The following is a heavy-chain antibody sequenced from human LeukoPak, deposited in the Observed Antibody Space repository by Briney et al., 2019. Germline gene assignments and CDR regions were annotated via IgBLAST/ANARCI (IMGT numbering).Heavy chain of an antibody. CDR2: IVGSSST. CDR3: ARIGAGSSRDY. D-gene: IGHD6-13*01. Sequence: GGSLRLSCAASGFTVSSNYMSWVRQAPGKGLEWVSSIVGSSSTYYADSLKGRFTISRDNAKNSLYLQMNSLRAEDTAVYYCARIGAGSSRDYWGQGTLVTVSS. V-gene: IGHV3-69-1*01. CDR1: GFTVSSNY. J-gene: IGHJ4*02.